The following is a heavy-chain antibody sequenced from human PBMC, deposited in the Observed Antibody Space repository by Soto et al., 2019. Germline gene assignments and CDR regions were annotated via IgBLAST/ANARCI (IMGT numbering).Heavy chain of an antibody. CDR3: ARAGSYYSYYFDY. D-gene: IGHD1-26*01. V-gene: IGHV4-34*01. CDR1: GGSFSGYY. CDR2: INHSGST. Sequence: SETLSLTCAVYGGSFSGYYWSWIRQPPGKGLEWIGEINHSGSTNYNPSLKSRVTISVDTFKNQFSLKLSSVTAADTAVYYCARAGSYYSYYFDYWGQGTLVTVSS. J-gene: IGHJ4*02.